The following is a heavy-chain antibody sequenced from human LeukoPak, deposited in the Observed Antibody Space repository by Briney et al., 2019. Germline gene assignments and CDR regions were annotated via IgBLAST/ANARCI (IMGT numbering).Heavy chain of an antibody. CDR2: ISYDGSNK. Sequence: PGGSLRLSCAASGFTFSGYGMHWVRQAPGKGLEWVAVISYDGSNKYYADSVKGRFTISRDNSKNTLYLQMNSLRAEDTAVYYCAKDGFDSGDIVVVPAAYWGQGTLVTVSS. J-gene: IGHJ4*02. CDR3: AKDGFDSGDIVVVPAAY. V-gene: IGHV3-30*18. CDR1: GFTFSGYG. D-gene: IGHD2-2*01.